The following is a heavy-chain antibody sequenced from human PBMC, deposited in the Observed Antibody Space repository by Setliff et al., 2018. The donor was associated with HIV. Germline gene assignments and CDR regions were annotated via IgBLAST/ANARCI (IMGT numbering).Heavy chain of an antibody. V-gene: IGHV4-38-2*02. Sequence: SETLSLTCTVSDYSISNNYYWGWIRQPPGKGLEWIGSIYDSENTYYNPSLKSRITISADTSETHFSLRLTSATAADTGVYFCARRDLTSVPTWGRGTLVTVSS. CDR2: IYDSENT. CDR1: DYSISNNYY. J-gene: IGHJ5*02. CDR3: ARRDLTSVPT. D-gene: IGHD3-10*01.